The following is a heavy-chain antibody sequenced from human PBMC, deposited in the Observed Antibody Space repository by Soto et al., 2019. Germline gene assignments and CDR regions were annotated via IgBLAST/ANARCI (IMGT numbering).Heavy chain of an antibody. CDR3: ARDYEDPGSGWHDWYFDL. J-gene: IGHJ2*01. Sequence: ASVKVSCKASGYTFTSYYMHWVRQAPGQGLEWMGIINPSGGSTSYAQKFQGRVTMTRDTSTSTVYMELSSLRSEDTAVYYCARDYEDPGSGWHDWYFDLWGRGTLVTVSS. CDR2: INPSGGST. V-gene: IGHV1-46*01. D-gene: IGHD6-19*01. CDR1: GYTFTSYY.